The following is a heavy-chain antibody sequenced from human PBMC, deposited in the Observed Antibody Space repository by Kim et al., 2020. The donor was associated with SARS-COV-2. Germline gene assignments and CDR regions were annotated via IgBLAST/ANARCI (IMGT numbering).Heavy chain of an antibody. CDR2: IYHSGST. V-gene: IGHV4-39*01. D-gene: IGHD2-21*02. J-gene: IGHJ3*02. CDR3: AGWSVVVTARDAFDI. Sequence: SETLSLTCTVSGGSISSSSYYWGWIRQPPGKGLEWIGSIYHSGSTYYNPSLKSRVTISVDTSKNQFSQKLSSVTAADTAVYYCAGWSVVVTARDAFDIWGGGATVTVSS. CDR1: GGSISSSSYY.